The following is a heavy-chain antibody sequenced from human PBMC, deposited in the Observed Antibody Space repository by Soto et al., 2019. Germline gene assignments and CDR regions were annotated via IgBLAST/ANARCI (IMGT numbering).Heavy chain of an antibody. CDR3: ARHRSLVGASRIYYGMDV. Sequence: PSETLSLTCTVSGGSISSSRYYWGWLRQPPGKGLEWIGSIYYSGSTYYNPPVKCPVTIAVDTSKNQFSLKRSSVTAADTAVYYCARHRSLVGASRIYYGMDVWSEGTAVTLAS. D-gene: IGHD1-26*01. V-gene: IGHV4-39*01. CDR2: IYYSGST. J-gene: IGHJ6*04. CDR1: GGSISSSRYY.